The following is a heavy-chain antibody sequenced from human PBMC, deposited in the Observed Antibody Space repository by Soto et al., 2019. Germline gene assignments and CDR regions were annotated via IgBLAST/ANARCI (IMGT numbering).Heavy chain of an antibody. Sequence: SETLSLTCTVSGGSISTYYWSWIRQPPGKGLEWIGYIYYTGTTTYNPSFKSRLTISVDSSKNQFSLKLTSVTAADTAVYYCARRYGWNFDYWGQGTLVTVSS. CDR3: ARRYGWNFDY. V-gene: IGHV4-59*08. D-gene: IGHD6-19*01. CDR2: IYYTGTT. J-gene: IGHJ4*02. CDR1: GGSISTYY.